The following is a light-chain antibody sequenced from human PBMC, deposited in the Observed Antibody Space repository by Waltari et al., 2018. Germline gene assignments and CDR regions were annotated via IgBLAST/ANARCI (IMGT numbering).Light chain of an antibody. J-gene: IGLJ3*02. CDR3: AAWDDSLSGQV. V-gene: IGLV1-47*01. CDR1: SSNIGSNY. CDR2: RNN. Sequence: QSVLTQPPSASGTPGQRVTISCSGSSSNIGSNYVHWYQQPPGTAPKLLIYRNNQRPSGVPDRFSGSKSGTSASLAISGLRSEDEADYYCAAWDDSLSGQVFGGGTKLTVL.